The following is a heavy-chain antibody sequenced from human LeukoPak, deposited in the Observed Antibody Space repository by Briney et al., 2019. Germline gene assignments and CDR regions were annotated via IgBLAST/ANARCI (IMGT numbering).Heavy chain of an antibody. Sequence: SETLSLTCTVSGGSISSYYWSWIRQPPGEGLEWIGYIYYSGSTNYNPSLKSRVTISVDTSKNQFSLNLSSVTAADTAVYYCARGWGDYYFDYWGQGTLATVSS. D-gene: IGHD2-21*02. CDR2: IYYSGST. CDR1: GGSISSYY. V-gene: IGHV4-59*08. CDR3: ARGWGDYYFDY. J-gene: IGHJ4*02.